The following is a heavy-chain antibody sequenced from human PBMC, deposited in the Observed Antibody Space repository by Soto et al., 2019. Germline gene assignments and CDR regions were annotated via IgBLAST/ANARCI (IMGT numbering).Heavy chain of an antibody. D-gene: IGHD3-22*01. J-gene: IGHJ4*02. Sequence: ASVKVSCKASGGTFSTYTINWVRQAPGQGLEWMGWINPSDGNRNFAQKFEDRVTMTTATSTNTVFLELRSLKSDDTAIYYCARDRLRGYDSSGFYSWGQGTMVTVSS. CDR3: ARDRLRGYDSSGFYS. CDR2: INPSDGNR. V-gene: IGHV1-18*01. CDR1: GGTFSTYT.